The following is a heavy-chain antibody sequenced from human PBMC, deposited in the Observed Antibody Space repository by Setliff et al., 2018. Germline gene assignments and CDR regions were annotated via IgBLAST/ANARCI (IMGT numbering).Heavy chain of an antibody. V-gene: IGHV4-4*07. CDR2: IYTSGST. CDR3: VRDLPELTGRSFDP. Sequence: TLSLTCAVCGSSISSCKWWGWIRQPAGKGLEWIGRIYTSGSTNYNPSLKSRVTMSIDTSKNQFSLKLTSVTAADTAVYYCVRDLPELTGRSFDPWGQGTQVTVSS. D-gene: IGHD7-27*01. J-gene: IGHJ5*01. CDR1: GSSISSCKW.